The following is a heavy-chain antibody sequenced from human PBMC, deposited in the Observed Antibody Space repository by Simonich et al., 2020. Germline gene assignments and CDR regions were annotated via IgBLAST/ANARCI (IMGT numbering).Heavy chain of an antibody. CDR3: AKDVAAAGTEYFQH. Sequence: EVQLVESGGGLVQPGRSLRLSCAASGFTFDDYAMHWVRQAPGKGRDGGSGMGGDNGSIVIADAVKGRFTISRDNAKNSLYLQMNSLRAEDTALYYCAKDVAAAGTEYFQHWGQGTLVTVSS. J-gene: IGHJ1*01. CDR2: MGGDNGSI. V-gene: IGHV3-9*01. CDR1: GFTFDDYA. D-gene: IGHD6-13*01.